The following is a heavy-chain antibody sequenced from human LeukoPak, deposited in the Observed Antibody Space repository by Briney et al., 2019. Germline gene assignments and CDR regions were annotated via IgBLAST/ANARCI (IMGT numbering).Heavy chain of an antibody. CDR2: VSGSGGST. Sequence: GGSLRLSCAASGFTFSSYAMSWVRQAPGKGLEWVSAVSGSGGSTYYADSVKGRFTISRDNSKNTLYLQMNSLRAEDTAVYYCASTKQWTHDAFDIWGQGTMVTVSS. CDR3: ASTKQWTHDAFDI. J-gene: IGHJ3*02. CDR1: GFTFSSYA. V-gene: IGHV3-23*01. D-gene: IGHD6-19*01.